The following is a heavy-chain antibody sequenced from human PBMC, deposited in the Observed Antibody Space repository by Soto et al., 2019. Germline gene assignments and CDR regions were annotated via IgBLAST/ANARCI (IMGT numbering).Heavy chain of an antibody. CDR1: GGSISSSSYY. CDR2: IYYSGST. J-gene: IGHJ4*01. V-gene: IGHV4-39*01. Sequence: PSETLSLTCTVSGGSISSSSYYCVCMREPPGKGLELIGSIYYSGSTYYNPSLKSRVTISVDTSKNQFSLKLSSVTAADPAVYYCARRPGNSYGSRGFDYWGQETLVAVSS. D-gene: IGHD5-18*01. CDR3: ARRPGNSYGSRGFDY.